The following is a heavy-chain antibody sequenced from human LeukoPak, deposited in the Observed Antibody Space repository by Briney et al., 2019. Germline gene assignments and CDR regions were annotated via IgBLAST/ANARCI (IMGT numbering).Heavy chain of an antibody. J-gene: IGHJ4*02. CDR3: AKQQLVYPNYYFDY. Sequence: GSSVKVSCKASGGTSSSYAISWVRQAPGQGLEWMGRIIPIFGTANYAQKFQGRVTITTDESTSTAYMELSSLRSEDTAVYYCAKQQLVYPNYYFDYWGQGTLVTVSS. CDR2: IIPIFGTA. CDR1: GGTSSSYA. D-gene: IGHD6-13*01. V-gene: IGHV1-69*05.